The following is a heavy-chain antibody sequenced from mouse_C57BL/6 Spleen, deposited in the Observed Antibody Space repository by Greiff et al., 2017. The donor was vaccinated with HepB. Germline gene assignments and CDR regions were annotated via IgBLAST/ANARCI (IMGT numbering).Heavy chain of an antibody. D-gene: IGHD1-1*01. Sequence: VQLQQPGAELVKPGASVKLSCKASGYTFTSYWMHWVKQRPGQGLEWIGMIHPNSGSTNYNEKFKSKATLTVDKSSSTAYMQLSSLTSEDSAVYYCARHYGSSPHAMDYWGQGTSVTVSS. CDR3: ARHYGSSPHAMDY. J-gene: IGHJ4*01. CDR1: GYTFTSYW. V-gene: IGHV1-64*01. CDR2: IHPNSGST.